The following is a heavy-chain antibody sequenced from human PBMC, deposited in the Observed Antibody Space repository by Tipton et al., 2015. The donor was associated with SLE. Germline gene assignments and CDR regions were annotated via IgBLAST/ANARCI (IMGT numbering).Heavy chain of an antibody. D-gene: IGHD7-27*01. V-gene: IGHV3-49*03. CDR1: GFTFGDYA. CDR3: TRAANWGSKGAFDI. Sequence: SLRLSCTASGFTFGDYAMSWFRQAPGKGLEWVGFIRSKAYGGTTEYAASVKARFTISRDDSKSIAYLQMNSLKTEDTAVYYCTRAANWGSKGAFDIWGQGTMVAVSS. CDR2: IRSKAYGGTT. J-gene: IGHJ3*02.